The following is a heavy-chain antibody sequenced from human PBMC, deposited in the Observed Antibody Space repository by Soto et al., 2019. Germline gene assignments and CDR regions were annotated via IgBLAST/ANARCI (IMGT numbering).Heavy chain of an antibody. CDR2: IWYDGSNK. Sequence: QVPLVESGGGVVQPGRSLRLSCAASGFTFSSYGMHWVRQAPGKGLEWVAVIWYDGSNKYYADSVKGRFTISRDNSMNTLYLQMNSLRVEDTAVYYCARDRYSSGWYDLDYWGQGTLVTVSS. J-gene: IGHJ4*02. D-gene: IGHD6-19*01. CDR3: ARDRYSSGWYDLDY. V-gene: IGHV3-33*01. CDR1: GFTFSSYG.